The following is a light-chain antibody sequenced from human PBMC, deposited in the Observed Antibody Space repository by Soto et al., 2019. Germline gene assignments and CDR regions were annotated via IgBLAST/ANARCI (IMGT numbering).Light chain of an antibody. J-gene: IGKJ1*01. CDR1: QSVSSY. V-gene: IGKV3D-15*01. Sequence: EIVMTQSPATLSLSPGERATLSCRASQSVSSYLAWYQQKPGQAPRLLIYDASNRATGIPARFSGSGSGTDFTLTISSLQAEDVAVYYCQQYYNTPRTFGQGTKVDI. CDR2: DAS. CDR3: QQYYNTPRT.